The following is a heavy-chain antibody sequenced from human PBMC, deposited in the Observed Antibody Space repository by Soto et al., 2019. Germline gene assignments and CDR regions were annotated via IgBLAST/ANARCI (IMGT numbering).Heavy chain of an antibody. CDR1: GFIFSSYG. Sequence: QLQLVESGGGVVQPGRSLRLSCAESGFIFSSYGMHWVRQAPGKGLEWVAVIWYDGSDKYYADSVKGRFTISRDNSKNMLYLQMNSLRAEDTAVYYCAREHCSSTSCYWFYYGMDVWGQVTTVTVSS. CDR2: IWYDGSDK. CDR3: AREHCSSTSCYWFYYGMDV. D-gene: IGHD2-2*01. V-gene: IGHV3-33*01. J-gene: IGHJ6*02.